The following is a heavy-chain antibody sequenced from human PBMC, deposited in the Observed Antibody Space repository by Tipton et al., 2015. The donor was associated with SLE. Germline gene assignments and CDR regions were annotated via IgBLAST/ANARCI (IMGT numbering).Heavy chain of an antibody. D-gene: IGHD3-3*01. CDR3: ARGLPPRRITIFGVVTPRYYFDY. Sequence: TLSLTCTVSGGSISSHYWSRIRQPPGKGLEWIGYIYYSGSTNYNPSLKSRVTISVDTSKNQFSLKLSPVTAADTAVYYCARGLPPRRITIFGVVTPRYYFDYWGQGTLVTVSS. V-gene: IGHV4-59*11. J-gene: IGHJ4*02. CDR1: GGSISSHY. CDR2: IYYSGST.